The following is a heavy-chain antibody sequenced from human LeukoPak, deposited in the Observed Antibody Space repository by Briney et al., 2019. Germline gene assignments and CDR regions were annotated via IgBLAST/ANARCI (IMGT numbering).Heavy chain of an antibody. D-gene: IGHD3-22*01. J-gene: IGHJ5*02. Sequence: PSETLSLTCAVYGGSFSGYYWSWIRQPPGKGLEWIGEINHSGSTNYNPSLKSRVTISVDTSKNQFSLKLSSVTAADTAVYYCARGRYYDTWGQGTLVTVSS. V-gene: IGHV4-34*01. CDR2: INHSGST. CDR3: ARGRYYDT. CDR1: GGSFSGYY.